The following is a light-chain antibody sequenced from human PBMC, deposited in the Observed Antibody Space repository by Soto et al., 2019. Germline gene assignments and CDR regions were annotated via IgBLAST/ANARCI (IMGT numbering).Light chain of an antibody. CDR3: QQYDRSPET. J-gene: IGKJ3*01. CDR2: GAS. CDR1: QSISSGG. Sequence: EIVLTQSPGTLSLSPGERATLSCRASQSISSGGLAWYQQKPGQAPRLLIYGASSRATGIPDRFSGRGSGTDFTLTINTLEPEDFAVYFCQQYDRSPETFGPGTKGIS. V-gene: IGKV3-20*01.